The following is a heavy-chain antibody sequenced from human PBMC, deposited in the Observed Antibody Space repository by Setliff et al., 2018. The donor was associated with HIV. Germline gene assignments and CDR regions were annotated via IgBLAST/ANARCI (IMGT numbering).Heavy chain of an antibody. CDR1: GGSITSSTYY. D-gene: IGHD3-22*01. V-gene: IGHV4-39*07. J-gene: IGHJ4*03. Sequence: PSETLSLTCTVSGGSITSSTYYWDWIRQPPGKGLEWIGSIFYSGSTYYNPSVKSRVTISIDTSKNQFSLRLSSVTAADTAVYYCARDHKYYYDSSGLDYWVPGTLLVTVSS. CDR2: IFYSGST. CDR3: ARDHKYYYDSSGLDY.